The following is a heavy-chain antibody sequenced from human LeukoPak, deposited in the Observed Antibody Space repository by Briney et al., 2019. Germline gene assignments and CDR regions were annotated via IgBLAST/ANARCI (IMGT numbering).Heavy chain of an antibody. J-gene: IGHJ4*02. V-gene: IGHV3-23*01. Sequence: GGSLRLSCAASGFTFSSYAMSWVRQAPGKGVEWVSAISGSGGSTYYADSVKGRFTISRDNSKTTLYLQMNSLRAEDTAVYYCAKVKVKSCFDYWGQGTLVTVSS. D-gene: IGHD2-21*01. CDR1: GFTFSSYA. CDR3: AKVKVKSCFDY. CDR2: ISGSGGST.